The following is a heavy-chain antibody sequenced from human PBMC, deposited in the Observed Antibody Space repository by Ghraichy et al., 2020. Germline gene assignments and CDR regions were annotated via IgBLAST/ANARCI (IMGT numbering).Heavy chain of an antibody. V-gene: IGHV1-2*06. D-gene: IGHD3-3*01. CDR1: GYTFTGYY. J-gene: IGHJ4*02. CDR2: INPNSGGT. Sequence: ASVKVSCKASGYTFTGYYMHWVRQAPGQGLEWMGRINPNSGGTNYAQKFQGRVTMTRDTSISTAYMELSRLRSDDTAVYYCARDHPYYDFWSGPDYWGQGTLVTVSS. CDR3: ARDHPYYDFWSGPDY.